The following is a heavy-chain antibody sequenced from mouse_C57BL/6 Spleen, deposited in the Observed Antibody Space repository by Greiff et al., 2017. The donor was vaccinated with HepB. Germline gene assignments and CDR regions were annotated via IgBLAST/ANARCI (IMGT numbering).Heavy chain of an antibody. CDR3: ARPLGLTVIYAMDY. J-gene: IGHJ4*01. D-gene: IGHD2-13*01. CDR2: ISNGGGST. V-gene: IGHV5-12*01. CDR1: GFTFSDYY. Sequence: EVKLVESGGGLVQPGGSLKLSCAASGFTFSDYYMYWVRQTPEKRLEWVAYISNGGGSTYYPDTVKGRFTISRDNAKNTLYLQMSRLKSEDTAMYYCARPLGLTVIYAMDYWGQGTSVTVSS.